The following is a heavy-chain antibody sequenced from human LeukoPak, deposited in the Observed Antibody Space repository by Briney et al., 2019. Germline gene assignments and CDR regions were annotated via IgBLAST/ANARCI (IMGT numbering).Heavy chain of an antibody. CDR3: ARDPNY. J-gene: IGHJ4*02. CDR1: GFTFNTYW. V-gene: IGHV3-7*01. Sequence: GGSLRLSCSASGFTFNTYWMSWVRQAPGKGLEWVANIKQDGSEKYYVDSVKGRFSISRDNAKNSLYLQMNSLRAEDTAVYYCARDPNYWGQGILVTVSS. CDR2: IKQDGSEK.